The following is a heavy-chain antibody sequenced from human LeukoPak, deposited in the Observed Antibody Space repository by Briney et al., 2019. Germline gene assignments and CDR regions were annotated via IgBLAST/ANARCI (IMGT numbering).Heavy chain of an antibody. D-gene: IGHD3-10*01. J-gene: IGHJ1*01. V-gene: IGHV1-18*01. Sequence: ASVKVSCKASGYTFTSYGISWVRQAPGQGLEWMGWIGAYNGDTNDAQKFQGRVTMTTETSTSTAYMELRSLRSDDTAVYYCARVQMVRRVLIPEYFQHWGQGTLVTVSS. CDR1: GYTFTSYG. CDR2: IGAYNGDT. CDR3: ARVQMVRRVLIPEYFQH.